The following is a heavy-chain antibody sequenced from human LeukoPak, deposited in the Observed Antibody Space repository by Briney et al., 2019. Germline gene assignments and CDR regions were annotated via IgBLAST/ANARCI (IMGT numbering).Heavy chain of an antibody. V-gene: IGHV1-2*02. D-gene: IGHD3-10*01. Sequence: GASVKVSCKASGYTFTGYYMHWVRQAPGQGLEWMGWINPNSGGTNYAQKFQGRVTMTRNTSISTAYMELSSLRSEDTAVYYCARGVDGGPLLWFGGWTYYYYGMDVWGQGTTVTVSS. CDR2: INPNSGGT. J-gene: IGHJ6*02. CDR1: GYTFTGYY. CDR3: ARGVDGGPLLWFGGWTYYYYGMDV.